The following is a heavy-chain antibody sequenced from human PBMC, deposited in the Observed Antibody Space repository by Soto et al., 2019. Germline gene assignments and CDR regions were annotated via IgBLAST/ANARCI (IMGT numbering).Heavy chain of an antibody. J-gene: IGHJ1*01. CDR2: ISAYNGNT. V-gene: IGHV1-18*01. CDR3: ASSSDSSGYYQGYFQH. D-gene: IGHD3-22*01. Sequence: QVQLVQSGAEVKKPGASVKVSCKASGYTFTSYGISWVRQAPGQGLEWMGWISAYNGNTNYAQKLQGRVTMTTDTXTXKAYMELRSLRSDDTAVYYCASSSDSSGYYQGYFQHWGQGTLVTVSS. CDR1: GYTFTSYG.